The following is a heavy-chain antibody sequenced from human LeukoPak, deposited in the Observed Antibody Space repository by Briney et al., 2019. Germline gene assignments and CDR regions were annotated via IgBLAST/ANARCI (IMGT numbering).Heavy chain of an antibody. CDR1: GFTFSSSA. D-gene: IGHD3-22*01. Sequence: GRSLRLSCAASGFTFSSSAMHWVRQAPDKGLEWVAVISYDGSNKYYADSVKGRFTISRDNSKNTLYLQMNSLRAEDTAVYYCARDATVTYYYDSSGYNPYFDYWGQGTLVTVSS. V-gene: IGHV3-30-3*01. CDR3: ARDATVTYYYDSSGYNPYFDY. J-gene: IGHJ4*02. CDR2: ISYDGSNK.